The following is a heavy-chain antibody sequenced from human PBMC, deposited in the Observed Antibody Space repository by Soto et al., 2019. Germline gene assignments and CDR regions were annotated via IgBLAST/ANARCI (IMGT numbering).Heavy chain of an antibody. CDR3: AGDSPDTALVKVDY. J-gene: IGHJ4*02. CDR2: ITYDGSNK. V-gene: IGHV3-30-3*01. D-gene: IGHD5-18*01. CDR1: GFTFSSYA. Sequence: QVQLVETGGGVVQPGRSLRLSCAASGFTFSSYAMHWVRQAPGKGLEWVEVITYDGSNKYYADSVKGRFTSSRDNSKNTLYLQMNSLRADDMAVYYCAGDSPDTALVKVDYWVQRTLVTVSS.